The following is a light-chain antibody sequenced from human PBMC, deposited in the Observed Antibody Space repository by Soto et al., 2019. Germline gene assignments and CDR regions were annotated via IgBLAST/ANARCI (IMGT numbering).Light chain of an antibody. V-gene: IGKV1-27*01. CDR1: QGISYY. Sequence: DIQMTQSPSSLSASVGDRVTITCRASQGISYYLAWYQQKPGKGPKLLIYAASTLQSGVPFRFTGGGSGTDFTLTISGLLPEDFATYHCQQLNTLPCTFGQGTRLEFK. CDR2: AAS. CDR3: QQLNTLPCT. J-gene: IGKJ5*01.